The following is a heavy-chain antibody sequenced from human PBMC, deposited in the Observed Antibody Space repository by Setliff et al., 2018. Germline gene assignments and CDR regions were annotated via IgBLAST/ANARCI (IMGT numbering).Heavy chain of an antibody. CDR1: GYTFTSHY. Sequence: GSVQVSCQASGYTFTSHYMHWVRQAPGLGLEWMGTINPSSGRTSYAQKFQGRVTMTRDTSTSTVYMDMSSLRSEDTAVYYCARDVFPYHYEGAFDIWGQGTMVTVSS. CDR2: INPSSGRT. D-gene: IGHD3-22*01. J-gene: IGHJ3*02. V-gene: IGHV1-46*01. CDR3: ARDVFPYHYEGAFDI.